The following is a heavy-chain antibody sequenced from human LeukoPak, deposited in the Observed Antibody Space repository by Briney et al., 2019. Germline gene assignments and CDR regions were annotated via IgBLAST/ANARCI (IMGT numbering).Heavy chain of an antibody. D-gene: IGHD4-17*01. CDR1: GGSFSGYY. CDR2: INHSGST. Sequence: PSETLSLTCAVYGGSFSGYYWSWIRQPPWKGLEWIGEINHSGSTNYNPSLKSRVTISVDTSKNQLSLKLSSVTAADTDVYYCARRVTVTTLRYFDYWGQGTLVTVSS. J-gene: IGHJ4*02. V-gene: IGHV4-34*01. CDR3: ARRVTVTTLRYFDY.